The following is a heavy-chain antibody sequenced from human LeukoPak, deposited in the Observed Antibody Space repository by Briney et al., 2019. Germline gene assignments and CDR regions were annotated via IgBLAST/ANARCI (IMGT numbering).Heavy chain of an antibody. CDR1: GGSFSGYY. J-gene: IGHJ2*01. CDR3: AGGINWNAYWYFDL. Sequence: SETLSLTCAVYGGSFSGYYWSWIRQPPGKGLEWIGEINHSGSTNYNPSLKSRVTISVDTSKNQFSLKLSSVTAADTAVYYCAGGINWNAYWYFDLWGRGTLVTVSS. V-gene: IGHV4-34*01. CDR2: INHSGST. D-gene: IGHD1-1*01.